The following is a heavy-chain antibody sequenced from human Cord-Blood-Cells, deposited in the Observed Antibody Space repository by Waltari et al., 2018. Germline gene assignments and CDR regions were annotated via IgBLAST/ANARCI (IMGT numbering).Heavy chain of an antibody. CDR2: IKSKTDGGTT. Sequence: EVQLVESGGGLVKPGGSLRLSCAASGFTFSNAWMSWVRQAPGKGLEWVGRIKSKTDGGTTQHAAPVKGRFTISRDESKNTLYLQRNSLKTEDTAVYYCTTDIVVPAANAFDIWGQGTMVTVSS. CDR1: GFTFSNAW. V-gene: IGHV3-15*01. D-gene: IGHD2-2*01. J-gene: IGHJ3*02. CDR3: TTDIVVPAANAFDI.